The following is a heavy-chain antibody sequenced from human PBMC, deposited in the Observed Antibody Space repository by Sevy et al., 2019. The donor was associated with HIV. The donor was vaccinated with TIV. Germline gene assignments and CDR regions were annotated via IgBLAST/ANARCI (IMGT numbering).Heavy chain of an antibody. Sequence: ASVKVSCKVSGKTLTELSMHWVRQAPGKGLEWMGSFDPEDGEKIYAQKFQGRVTMTEETSTDTAYMELSSLRSEDTAVYYCATTKDYYDSSGDPFDYWGQGTLVTVSS. D-gene: IGHD3-22*01. J-gene: IGHJ4*02. CDR2: FDPEDGEK. V-gene: IGHV1-24*01. CDR1: GKTLTELS. CDR3: ATTKDYYDSSGDPFDY.